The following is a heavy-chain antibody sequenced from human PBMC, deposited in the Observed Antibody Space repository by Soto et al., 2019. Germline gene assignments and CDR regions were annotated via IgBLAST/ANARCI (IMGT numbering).Heavy chain of an antibody. CDR2: ISYSGST. J-gene: IGHJ4*02. Sequence: SETLSLTCSVSGGSISSGDYYWSWIRQPPGKGLEWIGYISYSGSTYYNPSLKSRLTISVDTSKNQFSLKLTSVTAADTAVYYCVTLFGAAAPFDYWGQGTLVTVSS. CDR1: GGSISSGDYY. D-gene: IGHD6-13*01. V-gene: IGHV4-30-4*01. CDR3: VTLFGAAAPFDY.